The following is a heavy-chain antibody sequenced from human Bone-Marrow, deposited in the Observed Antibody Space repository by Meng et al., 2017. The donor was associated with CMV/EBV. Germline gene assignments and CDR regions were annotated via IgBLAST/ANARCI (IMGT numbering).Heavy chain of an antibody. D-gene: IGHD3-3*01. CDR1: GFTFSSYG. J-gene: IGHJ6*02. Sequence: GGYLRLSCAASGFTFSSYGMHWVRQAPGKGLEWVAFIRYDGSNKYYADSVKGRFTISRDNSKNTLYLQMNSLRAEDTAVYYCARGIKYDFWSGYLSSGSYYYGMDVWGQGTTVTISS. CDR2: IRYDGSNK. V-gene: IGHV3-30*02. CDR3: ARGIKYDFWSGYLSSGSYYYGMDV.